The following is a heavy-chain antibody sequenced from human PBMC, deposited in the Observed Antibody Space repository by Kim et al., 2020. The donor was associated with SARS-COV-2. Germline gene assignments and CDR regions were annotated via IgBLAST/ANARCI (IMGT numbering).Heavy chain of an antibody. D-gene: IGHD3-22*01. Sequence: SVKVSCKASGGTFSSYAISWVRQAPGQGLEWMGGIIPIFGTANYAQKFQGRVTITADKSTSTAYMELSSLRSEDTAVYYCARVYYYDSSGPPDYWDQGTLVTVSS. CDR1: GGTFSSYA. CDR3: ARVYYYDSSGPPDY. V-gene: IGHV1-69*06. J-gene: IGHJ4*02. CDR2: IIPIFGTA.